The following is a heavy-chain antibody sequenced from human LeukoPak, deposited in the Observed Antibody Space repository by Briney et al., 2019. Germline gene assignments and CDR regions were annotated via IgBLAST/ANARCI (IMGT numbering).Heavy chain of an antibody. CDR2: ISSSSSYI. V-gene: IGHV3-21*01. CDR1: GFTFSSYS. D-gene: IGHD6-13*01. Sequence: GGSLRLSCAASGFTFSSYSMNWVRQAPGKGLEWVSSISSSSSYIYYADSVKGRFTISRDNAKNSLYLQMNSLRAEDMAVYYCARDVAAAGSPLPEDYWGQGTLVTVSS. CDR3: ARDVAAAGSPLPEDY. J-gene: IGHJ4*02.